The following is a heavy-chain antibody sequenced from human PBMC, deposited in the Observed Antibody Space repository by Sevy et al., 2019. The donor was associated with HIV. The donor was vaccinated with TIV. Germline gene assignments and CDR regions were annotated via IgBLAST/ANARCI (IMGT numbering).Heavy chain of an antibody. V-gene: IGHV4-59*01. J-gene: IGHJ5*02. D-gene: IGHD1-26*01. Sequence: SETLSLTCTASGGSISSYYWTWIRQPPEKGLEWIGCMYDSGSTNYNPSLKSRVTISVDTSKNQLTLKLSSVTAADTAVYYCASGSGELVAWGQGTLVTVSS. CDR1: GGSISSYY. CDR2: MYDSGST. CDR3: ASGSGELVA.